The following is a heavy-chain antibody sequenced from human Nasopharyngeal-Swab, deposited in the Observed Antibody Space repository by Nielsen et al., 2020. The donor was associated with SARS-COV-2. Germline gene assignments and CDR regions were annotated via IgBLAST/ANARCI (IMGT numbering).Heavy chain of an antibody. Sequence: SLKISCVASGYSFRTYGMSWVRQAPGKGLEWVSGISWNSVSIGYADSVKGRFTISRDNARNSLYLQMNSLRAEDTALYYCAKARRTDTYGFECFDYWGQGTLVTVSS. CDR2: ISWNSVSI. V-gene: IGHV3-9*01. CDR3: AKARRTDTYGFECFDY. D-gene: IGHD5-18*01. CDR1: GYSFRTYG. J-gene: IGHJ4*02.